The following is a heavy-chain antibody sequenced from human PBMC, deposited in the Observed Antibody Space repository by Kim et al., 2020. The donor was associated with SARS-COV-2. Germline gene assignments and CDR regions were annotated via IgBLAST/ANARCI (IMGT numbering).Heavy chain of an antibody. CDR1: GDTFSSSA. Sequence: ASVKVSCKASGDTFSSSALSWVRQTPGQGLEWMGVIIPFFKTINYAQKFQDRATISAAASTSIVSLELASLRSDDTAVYYCATQIPYGNKHFDSWAQETL. D-gene: IGHD4-17*01. CDR3: ATQIPYGNKHFDS. V-gene: IGHV1-69*13. CDR2: IIPFFKTI. J-gene: IGHJ4*02.